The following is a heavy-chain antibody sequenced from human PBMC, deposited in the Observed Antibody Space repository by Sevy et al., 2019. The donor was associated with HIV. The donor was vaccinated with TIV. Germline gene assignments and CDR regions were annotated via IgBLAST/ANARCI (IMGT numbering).Heavy chain of an antibody. V-gene: IGHV3-9*01. J-gene: IGHJ4*02. Sequence: GGSLRLSCAASGFTFDDYAMHWVRQAPGKGLEWVSGISWNSGTIVYADSVKGRFTISRDNAKNSLYLQMNSLRAEETALYYCATAHYDSSGYYIDYWGQGTLVTVSS. CDR2: ISWNSGTI. D-gene: IGHD3-22*01. CDR3: ATAHYDSSGYYIDY. CDR1: GFTFDDYA.